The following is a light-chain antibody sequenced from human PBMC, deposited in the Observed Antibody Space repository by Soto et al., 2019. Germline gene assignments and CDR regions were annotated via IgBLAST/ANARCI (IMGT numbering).Light chain of an antibody. J-gene: IGKJ5*01. CDR2: GAS. CDR1: QSVSSN. Sequence: EIVMTQSPATLSVSPGERATLSCRASQSVSSNLAWYQQKPCQAPRLLIYGASTRATGIPSRFSGSWSGTEFTLTISSLQSEDFAVYYCQQYNNWPPITFGQGTRLEIK. CDR3: QQYNNWPPIT. V-gene: IGKV3-15*01.